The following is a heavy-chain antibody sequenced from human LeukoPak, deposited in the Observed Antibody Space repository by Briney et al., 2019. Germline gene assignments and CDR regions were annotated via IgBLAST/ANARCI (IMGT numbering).Heavy chain of an antibody. V-gene: IGHV3-21*04. D-gene: IGHD6-13*01. Sequence: GGSLRLSCAAPGFTFSSYSMNWVRQAPGKGLEWVSSISSSSSYIYYADSVKGRFTISRDNAKNSLYLQMNSLRAEDTAVYYCARWLRGIADEDGVDVWGQGTTVTVSS. CDR2: ISSSSSYI. CDR1: GFTFSSYS. J-gene: IGHJ6*02. CDR3: ARWLRGIADEDGVDV.